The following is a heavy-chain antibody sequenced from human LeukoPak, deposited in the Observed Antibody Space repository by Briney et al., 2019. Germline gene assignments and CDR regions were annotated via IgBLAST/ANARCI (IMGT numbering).Heavy chain of an antibody. J-gene: IGHJ3*02. D-gene: IGHD3-3*01. V-gene: IGHV1-2*06. CDR3: ARVLRFLEWSDDAFDI. CDR1: GYTFTGYY. Sequence: ASVKVSCKASGYTFTGYYMHWVRQAPGQGLEWMGRINPNSGGTNYAQKFQGRVTMTRDMSISTAYMELSRLRSDDTAVYYCARVLRFLEWSDDAFDIWGQGTMVTVSS. CDR2: INPNSGGT.